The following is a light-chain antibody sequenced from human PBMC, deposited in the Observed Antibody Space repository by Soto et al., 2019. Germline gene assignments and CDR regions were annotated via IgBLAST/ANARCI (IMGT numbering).Light chain of an antibody. CDR3: GTWDTSLSAVV. V-gene: IGLV1-51*01. CDR1: SSNIGKNY. Sequence: QLVLTQPPSVSAAPGQKVTISCSGASSNIGKNYVSWYQQLPGAAPKLVIFDTNKRPSGIPDRFSGSKSGTSAALDITALQTGDEADYYCGTWDTSLSAVVFGGGTKVTVL. CDR2: DTN. J-gene: IGLJ2*01.